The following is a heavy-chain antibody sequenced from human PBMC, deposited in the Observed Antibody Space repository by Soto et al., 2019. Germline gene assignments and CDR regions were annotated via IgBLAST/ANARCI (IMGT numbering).Heavy chain of an antibody. Sequence: QVQLVQSGAEVKKPGSSVKVSCKASGGTFSSYGISWVRQAPGQGLEWMGGIIPIFGTANYAQKFQGRVTITAAESTSTAYMELSGLRAEDTAVDYCAGGGSSTWFAPCDYWGQGTLVTVSS. D-gene: IGHD6-13*01. CDR1: GGTFSSYG. V-gene: IGHV1-69*12. CDR3: AGGGSSTWFAPCDY. J-gene: IGHJ4*02. CDR2: IIPIFGTA.